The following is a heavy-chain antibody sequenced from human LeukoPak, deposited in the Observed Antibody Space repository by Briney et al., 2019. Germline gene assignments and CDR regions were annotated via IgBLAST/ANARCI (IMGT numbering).Heavy chain of an antibody. CDR1: GFTFNHAW. CDR2: ISDSGDDT. D-gene: IGHD1-26*01. V-gene: IGHV3-23*01. Sequence: GGSLRLSCAASGFTFNHAWMSWVRQAPGKGLEWVSSISDSGDDTYYADSVQGRFIISRDNAKNTLYLQMNSLRAEDTAIYYCAEAGIVGRTFRIDYWGQGTQVTVSS. J-gene: IGHJ4*02. CDR3: AEAGIVGRTFRIDY.